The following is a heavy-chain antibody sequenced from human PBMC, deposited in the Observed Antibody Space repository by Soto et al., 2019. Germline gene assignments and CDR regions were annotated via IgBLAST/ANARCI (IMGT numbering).Heavy chain of an antibody. CDR1: GFTFSTSA. J-gene: IGHJ1*01. V-gene: IGHV3-23*01. CDR3: ATGMTPVGWYEFAY. Sequence: GGSLRLSCVASGFTFSTSAMSWVRQAPGKGLEWVSIIAGSSGTTMYADSVKGRFTISRDNSKNTLFLQMNSLRDEDTAIYYCATGMTPVGWYEFAYSGQRSVVIVSS. CDR2: IAGSSGTT. D-gene: IGHD6-19*01.